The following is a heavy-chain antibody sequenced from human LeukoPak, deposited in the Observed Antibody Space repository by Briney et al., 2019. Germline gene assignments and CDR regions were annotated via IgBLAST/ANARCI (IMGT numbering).Heavy chain of an antibody. CDR1: GFTFSNYS. J-gene: IGHJ6*03. CDR2: ISSLSSYI. CDR3: ARSEMGYYYYYMDV. Sequence: GGSLRLSCAASGFTFSNYSMNWVRQAPGKGLEWVSSISSLSSYIYYADSVKGRFTISRDNAKKSLYLQMNSLRAEDTGVYYCARSEMGYYYYYMDVWGKGTTVTVSS. V-gene: IGHV3-21*01. D-gene: IGHD2-8*01.